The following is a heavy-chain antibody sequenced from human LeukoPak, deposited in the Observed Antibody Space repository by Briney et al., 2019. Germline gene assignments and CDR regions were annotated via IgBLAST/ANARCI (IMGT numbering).Heavy chain of an antibody. J-gene: IGHJ4*02. Sequence: PSETLSLTCTVSGGSISPYYWSWIRQPPGKGLEWIGYIYYSGSTNYNPSLKSRVTISVDTSKNQFSLKLSSVTAADTAVYYCARFSSIAAAFDYWGLGTLVTVSS. CDR3: ARFSSIAAAFDY. V-gene: IGHV4-59*01. D-gene: IGHD6-13*01. CDR1: GGSISPYY. CDR2: IYYSGST.